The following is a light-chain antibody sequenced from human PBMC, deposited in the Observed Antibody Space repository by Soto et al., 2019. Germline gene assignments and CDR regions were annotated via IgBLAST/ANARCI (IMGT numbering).Light chain of an antibody. V-gene: IGKV3-20*01. Sequence: VLTQSPGTLSLSPGEGATLSCRASQSISSNYLAWYHQRPGQAPRLLIYGAASRATDIPDRFRGSGSGRDFVLNISRLERGNSGVYYCQQYSSSPRTFGQGTKVDIK. CDR3: QQYSSSPRT. CDR1: QSISSNY. CDR2: GAA. J-gene: IGKJ1*01.